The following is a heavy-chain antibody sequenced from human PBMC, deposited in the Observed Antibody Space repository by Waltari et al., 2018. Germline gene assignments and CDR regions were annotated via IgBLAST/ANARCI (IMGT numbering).Heavy chain of an antibody. CDR1: GGSISSGDYY. V-gene: IGHV4-30-4*08. Sequence: QVQLQESGPGLVKPSQTLSLTCTVSGGSISSGDYYWSWIRQPPGKGLEWIGYIYYSGSTYYNPSLKSRVTISVDTSKNQFSLKLSSVTAADTAVYYCARGNGVDYDFWSGYPPRKGYFDYWGQGTLVTVSS. CDR3: ARGNGVDYDFWSGYPPRKGYFDY. D-gene: IGHD3-3*01. J-gene: IGHJ4*02. CDR2: IYYSGST.